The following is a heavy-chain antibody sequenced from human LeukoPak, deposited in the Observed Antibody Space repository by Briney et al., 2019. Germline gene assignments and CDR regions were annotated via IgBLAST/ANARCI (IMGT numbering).Heavy chain of an antibody. CDR3: ARDWGVSARPGYMDV. CDR1: GYSISSNYY. V-gene: IGHV4-61*01. D-gene: IGHD6-6*01. J-gene: IGHJ6*03. Sequence: SETLSLTCTVSGYSISSNYYWIWIRQPPGKGLEWIGYIYYSGSTKYNPSLKSRVTISVDTSKNQFSLRLSSVTAADTAVYYCARDWGVSARPGYMDVWGKGTTVTVSS. CDR2: IYYSGST.